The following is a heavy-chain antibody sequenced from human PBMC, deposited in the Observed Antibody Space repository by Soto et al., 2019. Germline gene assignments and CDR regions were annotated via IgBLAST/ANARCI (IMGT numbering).Heavy chain of an antibody. CDR1: GGTFSSYA. CDR2: IIPIFGTA. J-gene: IGHJ4*02. D-gene: IGHD5-12*01. V-gene: IGHV1-69*01. CDR3: AREGDGYNSIDY. Sequence: QVQLVQSGAEVKKPGSSVKVSCKASGGTFSSYAISWVRQAPGQGLEWMGGIIPIFGTANYAQKFQGRVTITADESTSTAYMELSSLKADDTAVYYCAREGDGYNSIDYWGQGTLVTVSS.